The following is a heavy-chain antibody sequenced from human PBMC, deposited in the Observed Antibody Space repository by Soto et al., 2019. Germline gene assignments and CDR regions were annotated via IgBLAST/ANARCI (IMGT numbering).Heavy chain of an antibody. J-gene: IGHJ1*01. CDR1: GYTFTDYA. V-gene: IGHV1-18*01. D-gene: IGHD6-13*01. CDR2: ISPYNGNT. Sequence: QVQLVQSGVEVKKPGASVKVSCKASGYTFTDYAISWVRQTPGQGLEWMGWISPYNGNTDYTQRLQGRVTMTTDTSTSTAYMELRSLRSDDTAVYYCARSGGSSWNSEYFQHWGQGTLVSVSS. CDR3: ARSGGSSWNSEYFQH.